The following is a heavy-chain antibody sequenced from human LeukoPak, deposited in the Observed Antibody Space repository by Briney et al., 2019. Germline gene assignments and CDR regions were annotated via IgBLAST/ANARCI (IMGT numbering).Heavy chain of an antibody. V-gene: IGHV4-59*01. J-gene: IGHJ4*02. Sequence: PSETLSFTCTVFGGSISGYYWSWIGQSPGKGLEWIGYGYCGGITNTNPTLKSRVTITVDTSKNPFSLKLSSVTAADTAVYYCARGRGVAWQQPDFDYWGQGTLVTVSS. D-gene: IGHD6-13*01. CDR3: ARGRGVAWQQPDFDY. CDR1: GGSISGYY. CDR2: GYCGGIT.